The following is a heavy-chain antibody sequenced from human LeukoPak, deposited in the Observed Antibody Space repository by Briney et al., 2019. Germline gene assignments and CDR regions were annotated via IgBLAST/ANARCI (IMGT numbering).Heavy chain of an antibody. V-gene: IGHV3-13*01. CDR1: GFTLSNYD. D-gene: IGHD6-19*01. J-gene: IGHJ5*02. CDR3: ARAVAGTHWFDP. CDR2: IDIPGNT. Sequence: GGSLRLSCAASGFTLSNYDMHWVRQATGKGLEWVSGIDIPGNTYYPDSVKGRFTMSRESAENSLYLQMNSLRAGDTAVYYCARAVAGTHWFDPWGQGTLVIVSS.